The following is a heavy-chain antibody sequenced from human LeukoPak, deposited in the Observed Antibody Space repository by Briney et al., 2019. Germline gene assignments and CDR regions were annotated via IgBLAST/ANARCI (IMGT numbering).Heavy chain of an antibody. J-gene: IGHJ3*02. CDR2: IKQGGCEK. CDR1: GFTLSSYW. V-gene: IGHV3-7*01. D-gene: IGHD3-9*01. CDR3: AREGPHSRWYYTDFDWLYAFDI. Sequence: GGSLRLPCAASGFTLSSYWMSWVRQAPGKGLEWVANIKQGGCEKYYVDSVKGRFTISRDNDKNSLYLQMNSLRAEDTAVYYCAREGPHSRWYYTDFDWLYAFDIWGQETMVTVSS.